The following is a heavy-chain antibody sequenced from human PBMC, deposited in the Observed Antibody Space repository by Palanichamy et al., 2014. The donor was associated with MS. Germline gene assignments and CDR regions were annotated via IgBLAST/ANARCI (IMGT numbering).Heavy chain of an antibody. D-gene: IGHD3-9*01. CDR1: GFTFSDYG. V-gene: IGHV3-30*18. CDR2: ISYDGSNK. CDR3: AKQALTGYNEIDF. J-gene: IGHJ4*02. Sequence: QVQLVESGGGVVQPGRSLRLSCAASGFTFSDYGMHWVRQTPGKGLESVAVISYDGSNKYYADSVKGRFTISRDNSKNTLFLQMNSLRAEDTAVYYCAKQALTGYNEIDFWGQGTLVTVSS.